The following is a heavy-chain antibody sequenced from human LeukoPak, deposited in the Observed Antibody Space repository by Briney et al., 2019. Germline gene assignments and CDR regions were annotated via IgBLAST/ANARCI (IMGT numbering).Heavy chain of an antibody. Sequence: ASVKVSCKASGYTFTGYYMHWVRQAPGQGLEWMGRINPNSGGTNYAQKFQGRVTMTRDTSISTAYMELSRLRSDDTAVYYCARELLRRYWFDPWGQGTLVTVPP. V-gene: IGHV1-2*06. CDR2: INPNSGGT. CDR1: GYTFTGYY. J-gene: IGHJ5*02. D-gene: IGHD3-10*01. CDR3: ARELLRRYWFDP.